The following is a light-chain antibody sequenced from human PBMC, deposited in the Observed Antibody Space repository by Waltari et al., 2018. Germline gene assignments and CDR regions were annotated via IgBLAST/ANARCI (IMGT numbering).Light chain of an antibody. CDR3: QQVNTSPFT. Sequence: AIQLTQSPSSLSASVGARVTITCRASPDIGRYLAWYQQKPGKAPKLLIYVTSILQSGVSSRFSGSGSGTDFTLTITSLRPEDSATYYCQQVNTSPFTFGPGSKVDVK. V-gene: IGKV1-13*02. CDR2: VTS. CDR1: PDIGRY. J-gene: IGKJ3*01.